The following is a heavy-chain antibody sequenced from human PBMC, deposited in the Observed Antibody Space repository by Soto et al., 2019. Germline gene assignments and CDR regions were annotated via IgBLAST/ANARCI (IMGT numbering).Heavy chain of an antibody. D-gene: IGHD3-10*01. Sequence: SETLSLTCTVSGGSISSYYWSWIRQPPGKGLEWIGYIYYSGSTNYNPSLKSRVTISVDTSKNQFSLKLSSVTAADTAVYYCARTMVRGVIWWSATWGQGTLVTVSS. CDR2: IYYSGST. CDR1: GGSISSYY. CDR3: ARTMVRGVIWWSAT. V-gene: IGHV4-59*01. J-gene: IGHJ5*02.